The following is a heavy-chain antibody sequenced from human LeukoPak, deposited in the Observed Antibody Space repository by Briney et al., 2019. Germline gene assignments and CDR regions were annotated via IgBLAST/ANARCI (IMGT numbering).Heavy chain of an antibody. J-gene: IGHJ5*02. V-gene: IGHV3-43*01. D-gene: IGHD6-6*01. CDR2: ISWDGGST. Sequence: GGSLRLSCAASGFTFDDYTMHWVRQAPGKGLEWVSLISWDGGSTYYADSVKGRSTISRDNSKNSLYLQMNSLRTEDTALYYCAKDISRQLVGNWFDPWGQGTLVTVSS. CDR1: GFTFDDYT. CDR3: AKDISRQLVGNWFDP.